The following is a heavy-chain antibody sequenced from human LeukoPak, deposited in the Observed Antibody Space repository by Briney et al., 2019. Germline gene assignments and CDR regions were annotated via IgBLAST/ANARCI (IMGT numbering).Heavy chain of an antibody. CDR2: ISYDGSNK. D-gene: IGHD3-3*01. CDR3: ARDYDFWSDRPGLGDY. CDR1: GFTFSSYA. V-gene: IGHV3-30-3*01. J-gene: IGHJ4*02. Sequence: GGSLRLSCAASGFTFSSYAMHWVRQAPGWGLEWVAVISYDGSNKYYADSVKGRFTISRDNSKNTLYLQMYSLRAEDTAVYYCARDYDFWSDRPGLGDYWGQGTLVTVSS.